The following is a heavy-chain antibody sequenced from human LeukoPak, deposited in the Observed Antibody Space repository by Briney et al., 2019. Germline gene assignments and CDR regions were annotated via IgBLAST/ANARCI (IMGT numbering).Heavy chain of an antibody. CDR2: IYTSGST. CDR1: GGSISSYY. D-gene: IGHD5-18*01. J-gene: IGHJ2*01. CDR3: AREVRGYSYGYRPTELYWYIDV. Sequence: SETLSLTCTVSGGSISSYYWSWIRQPAGKGLEWIGRIYTSGSTNYNPSLKSRVTISVDTSKNQFSLKLSSVTAAGTAVYYCAREVRGYSYGYRPTELYWYIDVWGRGTLVTVSS. V-gene: IGHV4-4*07.